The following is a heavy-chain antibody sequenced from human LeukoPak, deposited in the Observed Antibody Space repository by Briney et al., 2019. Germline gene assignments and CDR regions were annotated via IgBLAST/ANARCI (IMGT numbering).Heavy chain of an antibody. CDR2: IYYSGSS. Sequence: SETLSLTCTVSGGSITGYYWSWIRQPPGKGLEWIGYIYYSGSSNYNPSLKSRVTISVDTSKNQFSLKLSSVTAADTAVYYCAKGTNPYYFDYWGQGTLVTVSS. CDR1: GGSITGYY. D-gene: IGHD2-2*01. V-gene: IGHV4-59*08. CDR3: AKGTNPYYFDY. J-gene: IGHJ4*02.